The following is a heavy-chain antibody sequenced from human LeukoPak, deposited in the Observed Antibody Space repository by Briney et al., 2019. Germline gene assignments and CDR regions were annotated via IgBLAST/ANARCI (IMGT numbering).Heavy chain of an antibody. Sequence: GESLRLSCAASGFTFSAYWMTWVRQAPGKGLAWVANIIEGGDVKYYADPVKGRFTISRDNTKNSLYLQMTSLRADDTAVYYCARVGKNGWDFDHWGQGILVTVSS. D-gene: IGHD6-19*01. V-gene: IGHV3-7*01. CDR2: IIEGGDVK. CDR3: ARVGKNGWDFDH. CDR1: GFTFSAYW. J-gene: IGHJ4*02.